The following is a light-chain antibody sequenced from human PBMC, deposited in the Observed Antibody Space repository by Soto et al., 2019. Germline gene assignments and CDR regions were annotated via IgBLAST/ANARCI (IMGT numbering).Light chain of an antibody. V-gene: IGKV1-12*01. CDR3: QQAHSFPFT. Sequence: DIQMTQSPSSVSASVGDRVTITCRASQGISSRLAWYQQKLGKAPTLLIYTASSLQSGVPSRFSGSGSGTDFTLTISSLQPEDSATYYCQQAHSFPFTFGPGTKVDIK. J-gene: IGKJ3*01. CDR1: QGISSR. CDR2: TAS.